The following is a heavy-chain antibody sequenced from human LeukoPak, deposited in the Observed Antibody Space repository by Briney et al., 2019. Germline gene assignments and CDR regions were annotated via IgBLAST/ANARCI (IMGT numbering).Heavy chain of an antibody. CDR3: AREPDWSRYYYMDV. J-gene: IGHJ6*03. CDR2: ISSSSSYI. Sequence: GGSLRLSCAASGFTFSSYSMNWVRQAPGKGLEWVSSISSSSSYIYYADSVKGRFTISRDNAKNSLYLQMNSLRAEDTAVYYCAREPDWSRYYYMDVWDKGTTVTVSS. V-gene: IGHV3-21*01. CDR1: GFTFSSYS. D-gene: IGHD3/OR15-3a*01.